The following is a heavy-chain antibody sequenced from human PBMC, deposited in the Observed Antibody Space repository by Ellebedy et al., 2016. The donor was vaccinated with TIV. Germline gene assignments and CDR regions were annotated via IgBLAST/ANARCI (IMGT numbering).Heavy chain of an antibody. CDR3: ARGHNGFDL. J-gene: IGHJ5*02. CDR1: GGSISSGSYY. Sequence: LRLXXTVSGGSISSGSYYWSWVRQPAGKGLEWIGRISSGGTSYNPSLRSRVTMSVDTSKNQFSLRLTSVMAAEAAVYDCARGHNGFDLWGQGTLVIVSS. CDR2: ISSGGT. V-gene: IGHV4-61*02.